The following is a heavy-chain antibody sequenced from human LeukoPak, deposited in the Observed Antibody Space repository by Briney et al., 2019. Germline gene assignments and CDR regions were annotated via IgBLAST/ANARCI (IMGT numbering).Heavy chain of an antibody. D-gene: IGHD5-12*01. J-gene: IGHJ5*02. CDR2: ISSDESSK. CDR3: AKDLYGGQREYNWFDP. Sequence: GGSLRLSCAASGFIFTNYAMHWVRQAPGKGLEWVAVISSDESSKYYADSVKGRFTISRDNSKNTLYLQMNSLRAEDTAVYYCAKDLYGGQREYNWFDPWGQGTLVTVSS. V-gene: IGHV3-30*04. CDR1: GFIFTNYA.